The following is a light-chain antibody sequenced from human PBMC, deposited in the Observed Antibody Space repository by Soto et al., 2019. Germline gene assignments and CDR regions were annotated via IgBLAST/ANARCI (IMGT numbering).Light chain of an antibody. Sequence: IQMTQSPSSLSASVGDRVTITCRASQRISAHLNWYQQKPGKAPELLIYAASNLQSGVPSRFSGSGSGTDFSLTISSLEPEDFATYYCQQSYSTPRTFGQGTKLEIK. J-gene: IGKJ2*01. CDR1: QRISAH. CDR2: AAS. CDR3: QQSYSTPRT. V-gene: IGKV1-39*01.